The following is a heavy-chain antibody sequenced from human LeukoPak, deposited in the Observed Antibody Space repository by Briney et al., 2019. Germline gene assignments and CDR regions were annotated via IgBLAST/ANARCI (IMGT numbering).Heavy chain of an antibody. D-gene: IGHD6-19*01. V-gene: IGHV3-30*14. CDR1: GFTFSSYA. J-gene: IGHJ4*02. CDR2: ISYDGSNK. Sequence: GSLRLSCAASGFTFSSYAMHWVRQAPGKGLEWVAVISYDGSNKYYADSVKGRFTISRDNSKNTLYLQMNSLRAEDTAVYYCARGHPHSSGLDYWGQGTLVTVSS. CDR3: ARGHPHSSGLDY.